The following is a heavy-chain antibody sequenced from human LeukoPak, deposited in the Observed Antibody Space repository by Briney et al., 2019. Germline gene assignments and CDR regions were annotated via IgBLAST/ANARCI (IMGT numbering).Heavy chain of an antibody. Sequence: GGSLRLSCAASGFTFSSYSMNWVRQAPGKGLEWVSSISSTGSYIFYAYSVKGRFTISRDNAKNSLYLQMNSLRAEDTAVYYCAREMDDILTGYGLDCWGQGTLVTVSS. J-gene: IGHJ4*02. CDR3: AREMDDILTGYGLDC. V-gene: IGHV3-21*01. D-gene: IGHD3-9*01. CDR1: GFTFSSYS. CDR2: ISSTGSYI.